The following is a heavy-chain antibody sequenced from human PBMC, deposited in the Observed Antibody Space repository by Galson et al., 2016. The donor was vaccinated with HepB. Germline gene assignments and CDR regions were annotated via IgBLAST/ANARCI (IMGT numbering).Heavy chain of an antibody. CDR2: IRSQAYGGTT. D-gene: IGHD6-6*01. V-gene: IGHV3-49*03. CDR3: ARVAGRRGWIPYYFDY. Sequence: SLRLSCAPSGFTFAYYSMSWFRQVPGKGLEWVSFIRSQAYGGTTEYAASVRGRFTISRDDSKSIAYLQMNSLRTEDTAVYHCARVAGRRGWIPYYFDYWGQGTLVTVSS. CDR1: GFTFAYYS. J-gene: IGHJ4*02.